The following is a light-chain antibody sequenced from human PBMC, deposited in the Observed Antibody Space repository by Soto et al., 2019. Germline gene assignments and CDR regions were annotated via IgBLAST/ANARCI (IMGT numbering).Light chain of an antibody. V-gene: IGLV2-8*01. CDR2: EVT. J-gene: IGLJ3*02. CDR1: SSDLRDSDF. Sequence: QSALTQPPSASGSPGQSVTISCTGTSSDLRDSDFISWYQLYPGKAPKLMIYEVTKRPSGVPDRFSGSKSVNMAYLTVSGLQAEDEAEYYCSFYADFNNVLFGGGTKLTVL. CDR3: SFYADFNNVL.